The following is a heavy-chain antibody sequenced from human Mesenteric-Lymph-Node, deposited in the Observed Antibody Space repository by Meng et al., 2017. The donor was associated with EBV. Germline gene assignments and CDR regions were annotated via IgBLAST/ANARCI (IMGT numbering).Heavy chain of an antibody. CDR3: ARNSSVRGDDAFDI. Sequence: LPESGPGPVKPSQTLSLTCAVSGGSSSSGGYSWSWSRQPPGKGLDWIGYISHSGTTYYNPSLKSRVTISVDRAKNQFSLKLSSVTAADTAVYYCARNSSVRGDDAFDIWGQGTMVTVSS. CDR1: GGSSSSGGYS. CDR2: ISHSGTT. V-gene: IGHV4-30-2*01. D-gene: IGHD3-10*01. J-gene: IGHJ3*02.